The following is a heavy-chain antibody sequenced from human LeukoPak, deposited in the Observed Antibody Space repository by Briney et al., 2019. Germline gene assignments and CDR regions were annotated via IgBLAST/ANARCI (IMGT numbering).Heavy chain of an antibody. D-gene: IGHD3-9*01. CDR2: IIPIFGTA. CDR3: ARVDDILTGYPR. V-gene: IGHV1-69*05. J-gene: IGHJ4*02. CDR1: GGTFSSYA. Sequence: ASVKVSCKASGGTFSSYAISWVRQAPGQGLEWMGRIIPIFGTANYAQKFQGRVTITTDESTSTAYMELSSLRSEDTAVYYCARVDDILTGYPRWGQGTLVTVSS.